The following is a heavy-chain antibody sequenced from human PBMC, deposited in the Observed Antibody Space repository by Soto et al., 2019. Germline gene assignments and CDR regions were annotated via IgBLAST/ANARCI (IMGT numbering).Heavy chain of an antibody. V-gene: IGHV4-34*01. CDR1: GGSFSAYY. CDR3: ARASYYYGSGTLDY. Sequence: SETLSLTCAVYGGSFSAYYWSWIRQPPGKGLEWIGEINHSGSTNYNPSLKSRVTMSVDTSKNHFSLKLSSVTAADTAVYYCARASYYYGSGTLDYWGQGTLVIVSS. D-gene: IGHD3-10*01. J-gene: IGHJ4*02. CDR2: INHSGST.